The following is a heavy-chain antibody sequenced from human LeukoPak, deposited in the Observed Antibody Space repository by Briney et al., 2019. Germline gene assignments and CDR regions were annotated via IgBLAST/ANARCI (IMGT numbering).Heavy chain of an antibody. CDR2: IYYSGST. D-gene: IGHD3-3*01. Sequence: KPSETLSLTCTVSGGSISSYYWGWIRQPPGKGLEWIGSIYYSGSTYYNPSLKSRVTISVDTSKNQFSLKLSSVTAADTAVYYCASSSLRLKYYFDYWGQGTLVTVSS. CDR3: ASSSLRLKYYFDY. J-gene: IGHJ4*02. CDR1: GGSISSYY. V-gene: IGHV4-39*01.